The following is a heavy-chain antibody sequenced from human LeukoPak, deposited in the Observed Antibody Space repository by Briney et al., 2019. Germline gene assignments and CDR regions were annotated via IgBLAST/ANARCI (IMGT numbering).Heavy chain of an antibody. Sequence: SETLSLTCTVSGGSISSYYWSWIRQPPGKGLEWIGYIYYSGSTNYNPPLKSRVTISVDTSKNQFSLKLSSVTAADTAVYYCARRLAVAGAFDIWGQGTMVTVSS. CDR2: IYYSGST. D-gene: IGHD6-19*01. V-gene: IGHV4-59*01. CDR3: ARRLAVAGAFDI. CDR1: GGSISSYY. J-gene: IGHJ3*02.